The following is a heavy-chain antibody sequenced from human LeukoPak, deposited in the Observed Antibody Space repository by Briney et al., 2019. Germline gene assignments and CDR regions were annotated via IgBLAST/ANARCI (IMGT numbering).Heavy chain of an antibody. D-gene: IGHD3-22*01. CDR3: ARWLDGLDV. J-gene: IGHJ6*02. V-gene: IGHV3-13*05. CDR2: IGTAGAP. CDR1: GFXFSRYD. Sequence: PGGSLRLSCAASGFXFSRYDIHWVRQVTGKDLEWVSSIGTAGAPFYSGSVQDRFTISRDNAKNSLYLQMNSLRAGDTAVYFCARWLDGLDVWGQGTTVTVSS.